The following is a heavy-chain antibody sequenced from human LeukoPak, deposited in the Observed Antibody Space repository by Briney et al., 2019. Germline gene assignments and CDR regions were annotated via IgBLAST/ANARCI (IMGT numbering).Heavy chain of an antibody. Sequence: GGSLRLSCAASGFTFSDYDMHWVRQAPGKGLEYVSHIKNGGRTYYASSVKGRFIISRDNSKNTLYLQMGSLRVDNMAVYYCARGARDGYNLWGQGTLVTVSS. J-gene: IGHJ5*02. V-gene: IGHV3-64*01. CDR1: GFTFSDYD. CDR3: ARGARDGYNL. D-gene: IGHD5-24*01. CDR2: IKNGGRT.